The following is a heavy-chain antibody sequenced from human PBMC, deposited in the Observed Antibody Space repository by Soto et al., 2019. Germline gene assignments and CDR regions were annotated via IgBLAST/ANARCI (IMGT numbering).Heavy chain of an antibody. CDR1: GYTFTSYG. CDR2: IIPIFGTA. Sequence: SVKVSCKASGYTFTSYGIHWVRQAPGQGLEWMGGIIPIFGTANYAQKFQGRVTITADESTSTAYMELSSLRSEDTAVYYCARDRVTMVRGVITHGTFFDYWGQGTLVTVSS. J-gene: IGHJ4*02. CDR3: ARDRVTMVRGVITHGTFFDY. V-gene: IGHV1-69*13. D-gene: IGHD3-10*01.